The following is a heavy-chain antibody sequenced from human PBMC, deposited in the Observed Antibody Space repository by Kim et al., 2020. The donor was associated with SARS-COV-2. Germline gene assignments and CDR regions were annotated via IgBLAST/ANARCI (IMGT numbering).Heavy chain of an antibody. J-gene: IGHJ3*02. CDR1: GSSISRYY. D-gene: IGHD4-17*01. CDR3: ARWGESTGSETIKAFDI. Sequence: SETLSLTCAVSGSSISRYYWNWVRQPPGKGLEWIGYTHHSGSINYNPSLMSRLTTSSDTTNNRFFLMLNSVPAADTAVYYCARWGESTGSETIKAFDIWGQGIMVTVSS. V-gene: IGHV4-59*01. CDR2: THHSGSI.